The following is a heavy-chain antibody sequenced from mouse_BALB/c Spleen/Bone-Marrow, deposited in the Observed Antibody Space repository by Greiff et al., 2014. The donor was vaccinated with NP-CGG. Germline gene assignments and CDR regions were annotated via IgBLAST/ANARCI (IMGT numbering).Heavy chain of an antibody. CDR2: IWADGST. V-gene: IGHV2-9*02. J-gene: IGHJ4*01. CDR3: ARITTATGAMDY. CDR1: GVSLNNYG. Sequence: QVQLKESGTGLGAPSQSLSITFTVSGVSLNNYGVHWGRQPPGKGLGGLGVIWADGSTNYNSALMSRLSISKDNSKSQVFFKMNSLQTDDTAMYYCARITTATGAMDYWGQGTSVTVSS. D-gene: IGHD1-2*01.